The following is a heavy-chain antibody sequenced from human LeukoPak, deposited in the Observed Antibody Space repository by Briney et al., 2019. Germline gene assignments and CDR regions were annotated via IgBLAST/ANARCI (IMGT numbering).Heavy chain of an antibody. D-gene: IGHD2-2*01. CDR1: GYTFTDYH. CDR3: ARGNIVVVPAAKNNWFDP. Sequence: ASVKVSCKASGYTFTDYHMHWVRQAPGQGLEWMGWINPNSGGTNYAQKFQGRVTMTRDTSISTAYMELSRLRSDDTAVYYCARGNIVVVPAAKNNWFDPWGQGTLVTVSS. V-gene: IGHV1-2*02. J-gene: IGHJ5*02. CDR2: INPNSGGT.